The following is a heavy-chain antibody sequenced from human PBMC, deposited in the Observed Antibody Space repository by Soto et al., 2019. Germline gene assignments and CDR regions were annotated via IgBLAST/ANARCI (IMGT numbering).Heavy chain of an antibody. CDR2: IRSKAYGGTT. CDR1: GFTFGDYA. Sequence: PGGSLRLSCTASGFTFGDYAMSWVRQAPGKGLEWVGFIRSKAYGGTTEYAASVEGRFTISRDDSKSIAYLQMNSLKTEDTAVYYCTRVGLYCSSTSCYTNYYYYGMDVWGQGTTVTVSS. V-gene: IGHV3-49*04. D-gene: IGHD2-2*02. J-gene: IGHJ6*02. CDR3: TRVGLYCSSTSCYTNYYYYGMDV.